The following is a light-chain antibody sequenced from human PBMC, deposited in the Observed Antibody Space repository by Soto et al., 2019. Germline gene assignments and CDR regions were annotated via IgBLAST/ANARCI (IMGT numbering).Light chain of an antibody. CDR2: DVS. V-gene: IGKV3-15*01. J-gene: IGKJ5*01. CDR3: QHDNNLPFS. CDR1: QGVTTN. Sequence: EIVMTLSPDTLSVSPGERATLTCRAGQGVTTNFAWYQQKSGQSPRLLIYDVSIRATGVPARFSATGSETDFTLTISGLQSGDSAVYFCQHDNNLPFSFGQGRRLEIK.